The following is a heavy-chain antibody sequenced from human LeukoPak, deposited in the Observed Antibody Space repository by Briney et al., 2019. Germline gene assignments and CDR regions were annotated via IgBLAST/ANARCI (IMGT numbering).Heavy chain of an antibody. J-gene: IGHJ4*02. D-gene: IGHD2-8*01. V-gene: IGHV3-53*01. CDR2: IYSGGST. Sequence: GGSLRLSCAASGFTVNSNYMSWVRQAPGKGLKWVSVIYSGGSTYYADSVKGRFTISRDNSKNTLYLQMNSLRAEDTAVYYCAKDRRYCTNGVCYGPFDYWGQGTLVTVSS. CDR3: AKDRRYCTNGVCYGPFDY. CDR1: GFTVNSNY.